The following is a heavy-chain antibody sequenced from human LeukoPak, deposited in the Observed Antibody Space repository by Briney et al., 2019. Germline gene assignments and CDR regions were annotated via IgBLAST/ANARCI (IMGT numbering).Heavy chain of an antibody. CDR2: ISYDGSNK. J-gene: IGHJ6*03. Sequence: PGRSLRLSCAASGFTFSSYAMHWVRQAPGKGLEWVAVISYDGSNKYYEDSVKGRITISRDNSKNTVYLQMNSLRAEDTAVYYCARVGGSKYYDFWSGRSQYYYYYYMDVWGKGTTVTVSS. D-gene: IGHD3-3*01. CDR1: GFTFSSYA. V-gene: IGHV3-30-3*01. CDR3: ARVGGSKYYDFWSGRSQYYYYYYMDV.